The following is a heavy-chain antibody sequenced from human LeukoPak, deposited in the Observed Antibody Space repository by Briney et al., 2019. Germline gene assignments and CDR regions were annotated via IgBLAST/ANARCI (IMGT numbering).Heavy chain of an antibody. D-gene: IGHD3-16*01. CDR1: GYTFIHYH. J-gene: IGHJ4*02. CDR3: VRRGGSFFDY. CDR2: INANSGGT. Sequence: ASVKVSCKSSGYTFIHYHIQWVRQAPGQGLEWMGWINANSGGTNYAQKFQGRVTMTRDTSITTAYMELSSLGSDDTAVEYCVRRGGSFFDYWGQGTLVTVSS. V-gene: IGHV1-2*02.